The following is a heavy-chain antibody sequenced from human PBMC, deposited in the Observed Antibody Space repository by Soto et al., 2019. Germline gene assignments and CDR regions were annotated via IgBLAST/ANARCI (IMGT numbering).Heavy chain of an antibody. CDR3: ARGVKMATPHRYYFDI. CDR1: GFSFTSYW. V-gene: IGHV5-10-1*01. CDR2: IDPSDSST. J-gene: IGHJ4*02. D-gene: IGHD2-15*01. Sequence: GESLKISCQGSGFSFTSYWITWVRQVPGRGLEWMARIDPSDSSTNFSPSFRGHVTISADRSISTAYLQWSSLKASDTAIYYCARGVKMATPHRYYFDIWGQGTQVTVSS.